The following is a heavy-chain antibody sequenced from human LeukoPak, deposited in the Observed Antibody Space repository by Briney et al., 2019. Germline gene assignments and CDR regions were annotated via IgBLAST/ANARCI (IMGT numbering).Heavy chain of an antibody. CDR1: GLTFSSYG. D-gene: IGHD3-10*01. CDR2: ISYDGSNK. Sequence: GGSLRLSCAASGLTFSSYGMHWVRQAPGKGLEWVAVISYDGSNKYYADSVKGRFTISRDNSKNTLYLQMNSLRSEDTAVYYCARVGVRGVKMGAFDIWAKGQWSPSLQ. CDR3: ARVGVRGVKMGAFDI. J-gene: IGHJ3*02. V-gene: IGHV3-30*03.